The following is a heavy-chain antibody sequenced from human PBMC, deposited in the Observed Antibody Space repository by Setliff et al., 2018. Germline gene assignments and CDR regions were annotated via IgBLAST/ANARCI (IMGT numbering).Heavy chain of an antibody. CDR1: GFTFSNYW. J-gene: IGHJ4*02. D-gene: IGHD3-10*01. Sequence: GGSLRLSCAASGFTFSNYWMNWVRQAPGKGLEWVANIKQDGSERNYVDSVKGRFTISRDNARNSLYLQMNSLRAEDTAVYYCAREQFVGDYWGQGTLVTVSS. CDR2: IKQDGSER. CDR3: AREQFVGDY. V-gene: IGHV3-7*03.